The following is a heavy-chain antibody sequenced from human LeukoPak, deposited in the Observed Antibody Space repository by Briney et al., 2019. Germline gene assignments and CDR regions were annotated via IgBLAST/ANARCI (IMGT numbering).Heavy chain of an antibody. Sequence: PGGSLRLSCAASGFTFSSYWMSWVRQAPGKGLEWVANIKQDGSEKYYVDSVKGRFTISRDNAKNSLYLQMNSLRAEDTAVYYCAREYSSGWTPLDYWGQGTLVTVSS. J-gene: IGHJ4*02. CDR2: IKQDGSEK. CDR3: AREYSSGWTPLDY. D-gene: IGHD6-19*01. CDR1: GFTFSSYW. V-gene: IGHV3-7*03.